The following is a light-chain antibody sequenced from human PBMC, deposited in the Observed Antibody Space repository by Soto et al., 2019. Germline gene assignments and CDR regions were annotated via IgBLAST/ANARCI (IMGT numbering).Light chain of an antibody. CDR1: QRISSW. Sequence: DIQMTQSPSTLAASVGDRVTITCRASQRISSWLAWYQQKPGQVPKLLIYKASSLESGVPSRLSGSGSGTEFTLTISSLQPDDFATYYCQQYNGYSMYTFGQGNKLEIK. V-gene: IGKV1-5*03. J-gene: IGKJ2*01. CDR3: QQYNGYSMYT. CDR2: KAS.